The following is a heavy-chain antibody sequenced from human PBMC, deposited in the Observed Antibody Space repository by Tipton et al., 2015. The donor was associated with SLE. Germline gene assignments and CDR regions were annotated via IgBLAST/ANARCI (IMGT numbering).Heavy chain of an antibody. Sequence: QLVQSGAEVKKPGASVKVSCKASGYTFTSYGISWVRQAPGQGLEWMGWISAYNGNTNYAQKLQGRVTMTTDTSTSTVYMELSSLRSEDTAVYFCARVTTVTIPRYFDPWGQGTLVTVSS. CDR1: GYTFTSYG. CDR3: ARVTTVTIPRYFDP. V-gene: IGHV1-18*01. D-gene: IGHD4-11*01. J-gene: IGHJ5*02. CDR2: ISAYNGNT.